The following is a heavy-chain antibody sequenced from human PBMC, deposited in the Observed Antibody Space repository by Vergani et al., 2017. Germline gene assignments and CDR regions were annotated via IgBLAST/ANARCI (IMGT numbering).Heavy chain of an antibody. CDR1: GGSISSSSYY. V-gene: IGHV4-39*02. J-gene: IGHJ6*03. CDR3: ARDGVMYYDFWSGTDYYYMDV. CDR2: IYYSGST. D-gene: IGHD3-3*01. Sequence: QLQLQESGPGLVKPSETLSLTCTVSGGSISSSSYYWGWIRQPPGKGLEWIGSIYYSGSTYYNPSLKSRVTISVDTSKNQFSLKLSSVTAADTAVYYCARDGVMYYDFWSGTDYYYMDVWGKGTTVTVSS.